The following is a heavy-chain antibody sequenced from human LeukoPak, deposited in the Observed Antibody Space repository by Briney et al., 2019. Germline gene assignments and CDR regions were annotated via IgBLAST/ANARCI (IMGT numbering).Heavy chain of an antibody. V-gene: IGHV4-59*01. J-gene: IGHJ4*02. CDR1: GGSISSYY. CDR3: AREGSGYDY. Sequence: PSETLSLTCTVSGGSISSYYWSWIRQPPGKGLEWIGYIYYSGSTNYSPSLKSRVTISVDTSKNQFSLKLSSVTAADTGVYYCAREGSGYDYWGQGTLVTVSS. CDR2: IYYSGST. D-gene: IGHD6-19*01.